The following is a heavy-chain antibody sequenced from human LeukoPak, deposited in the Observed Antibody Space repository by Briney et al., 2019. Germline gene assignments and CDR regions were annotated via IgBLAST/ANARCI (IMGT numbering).Heavy chain of an antibody. V-gene: IGHV3-49*03. CDR2: IRSKAYGGTT. Sequence: GRSLRLSCTASGFTFGDYAMSWFRQAPGKGLEWVGFIRSKAYGGTTEYAASVKGRFTISRDDSKSIAYLQMNSLKTEDTAVYYCTRVRGNSGWFVFDYWGRGTLVTVSS. CDR3: TRVRGNSGWFVFDY. D-gene: IGHD6-19*01. CDR1: GFTFGDYA. J-gene: IGHJ4*02.